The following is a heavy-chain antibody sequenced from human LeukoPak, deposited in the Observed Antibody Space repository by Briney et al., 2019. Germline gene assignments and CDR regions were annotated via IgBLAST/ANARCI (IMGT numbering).Heavy chain of an antibody. CDR1: GYTFTSYE. CDR2: INPNSGGT. J-gene: IGHJ4*02. D-gene: IGHD6-13*01. V-gene: IGHV1-2*02. Sequence: ASVKVSCKASGYTFTSYEINWVRQATGQGLEWMGWINPNSGGTNYAQKFQGRVTMTRDTSISTAYMELSRLRSDDTAVYYCARSSVEYSSSWYPDYWGQGTLVTVSS. CDR3: ARSSVEYSSSWYPDY.